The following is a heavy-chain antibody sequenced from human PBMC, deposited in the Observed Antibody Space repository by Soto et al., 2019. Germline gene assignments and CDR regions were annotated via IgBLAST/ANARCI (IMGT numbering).Heavy chain of an antibody. CDR1: GYTFTTYG. CDR2: ISAYNGNT. D-gene: IGHD3-3*02. Sequence: QVQLVQSGAEMKKPGASVKVSCKASGYTFTTYGISWVRQAPGQGLEWMGWISAYNGNTHYAQKLQGRVTMTTDTTTSTAYVELRSLRSDDTAVYYCAREHFTSTYDSFDYWGKGTLVTVSS. J-gene: IGHJ4*02. CDR3: AREHFTSTYDSFDY. V-gene: IGHV1-18*04.